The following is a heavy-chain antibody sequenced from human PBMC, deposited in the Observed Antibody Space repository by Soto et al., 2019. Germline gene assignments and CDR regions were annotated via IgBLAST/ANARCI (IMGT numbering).Heavy chain of an antibody. CDR3: AKDLGPLKLLNYVFYGLDV. CDR2: IESGGTA. D-gene: IGHD2-21*02. J-gene: IGHJ6*02. CDR1: GFTVSSSY. Sequence: GGSLRLSCNASGFTVSSSYMSWVRQAPGMGLEWVAVIESGGTAHYADSAKGRFTISRDNPNNIIYLQLHTLRAEDTAVYYCAKDLGPLKLLNYVFYGLDVWGQGTTVTVSS. V-gene: IGHV3-53*01.